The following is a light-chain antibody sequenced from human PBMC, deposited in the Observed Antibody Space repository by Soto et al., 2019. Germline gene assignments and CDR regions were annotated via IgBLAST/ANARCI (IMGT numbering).Light chain of an antibody. V-gene: IGLV1-44*01. CDR3: AEWDDSLNGYV. Sequence: QPVLTQPPSASGTPGQRVTISCSGSSSNIGSNTVNWYQQLPGTAPKLLIYSNNQRPSGVPDRFSGSKSGTSASLAISGLQSEDGADYYCAEWDDSLNGYVFGTGTKVPGL. CDR1: SSNIGSNT. J-gene: IGLJ1*01. CDR2: SNN.